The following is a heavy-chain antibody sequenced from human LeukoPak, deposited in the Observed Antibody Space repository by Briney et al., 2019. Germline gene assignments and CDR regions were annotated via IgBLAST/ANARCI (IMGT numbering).Heavy chain of an antibody. Sequence: GGSLRLSCAASGFTFSSYAMSWVRQAPGKGLEWVSAISGSGGSTYYADSVRGRFTISRDNSKNTLYLQVNSLRAEDTAVYYCAKGCSTSCYRDDYWGQGTLVTVSS. CDR1: GFTFSSYA. CDR2: ISGSGGST. CDR3: AKGCSTSCYRDDY. D-gene: IGHD2-2*01. J-gene: IGHJ4*02. V-gene: IGHV3-23*01.